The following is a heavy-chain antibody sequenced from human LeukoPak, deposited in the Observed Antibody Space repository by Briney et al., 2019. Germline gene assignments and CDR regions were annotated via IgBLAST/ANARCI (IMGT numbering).Heavy chain of an antibody. V-gene: IGHV3-53*01. Sequence: GGSLRLSCAASGFTVSSNYMSWVRQAPGKGLQWVSVIYIGGTTHYADSVKGRFTISRDNSKNMLYLQMNSLRAKDTAVYYCAKGNWRYFDYWGQGTLVTVSS. CDR3: AKGNWRYFDY. J-gene: IGHJ4*02. D-gene: IGHD1-1*01. CDR1: GFTVSSNY. CDR2: IYIGGTT.